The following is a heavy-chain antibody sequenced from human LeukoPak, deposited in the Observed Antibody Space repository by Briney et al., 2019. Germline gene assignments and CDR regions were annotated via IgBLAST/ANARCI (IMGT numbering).Heavy chain of an antibody. CDR2: IYYSAST. Sequence: SETLSLTCTVSGGSISSSSYYWGWIRQPPGKGLEWIGSIYYSASTYYNPSLKSRATISVDTSKNQFSLKLSSETATDTAVYYCAGVSRGSFDYWGQGTLVTVSS. CDR1: GGSISSSSYY. J-gene: IGHJ4*02. V-gene: IGHV4-39*01. CDR3: AGVSRGSFDY. D-gene: IGHD6-19*01.